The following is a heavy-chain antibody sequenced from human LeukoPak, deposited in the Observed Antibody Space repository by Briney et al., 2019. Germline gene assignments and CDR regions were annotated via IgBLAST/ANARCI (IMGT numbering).Heavy chain of an antibody. Sequence: PSETLSLTCTVSGGSISTFFWTWIRQSAGKELEWIGRIYMGTTYYNPSVESRATISVDTSNNRFSLKLTSLTAADTAVYYCARGTEMTSSSGYYSFDYWGRGSLVTVSS. D-gene: IGHD3-22*01. CDR3: ARGTEMTSSSGYYSFDY. CDR2: IYMGTT. J-gene: IGHJ4*02. V-gene: IGHV4-4*07. CDR1: GGSISTFF.